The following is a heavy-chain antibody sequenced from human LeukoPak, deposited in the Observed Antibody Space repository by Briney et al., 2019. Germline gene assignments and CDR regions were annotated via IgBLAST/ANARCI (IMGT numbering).Heavy chain of an antibody. V-gene: IGHV4-59*01. CDR3: NRTIYGGNSIYYYYMDV. D-gene: IGHD4-23*01. CDR2: IYYNGDT. Sequence: SETLSLTCTVSGGSISSYYWSWIRQPPGKGLECIGSIYYNGDTNYNPSLKSRVTISVDTSKNQFSLKLSSVTAADTAVYYCNRTIYGGNSIYYYYMDVWGTGTTVTVSS. J-gene: IGHJ6*03. CDR1: GGSISSYY.